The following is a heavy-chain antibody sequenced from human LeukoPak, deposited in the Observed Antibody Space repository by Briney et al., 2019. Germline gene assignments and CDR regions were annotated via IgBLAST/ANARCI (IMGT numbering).Heavy chain of an antibody. Sequence: TTSETLSLTCTVSGGSISRSSYYWGWIRQPPGKGLECIGSIYYSGSTYYNPSLKSRVTISVDTSKNQFSLRLSSMTAADTAVYYCARQAVVGATRWFDPWGQGTLVTVSS. CDR1: GGSISRSSYY. J-gene: IGHJ5*02. CDR2: IYYSGST. V-gene: IGHV4-39*01. D-gene: IGHD1-26*01. CDR3: ARQAVVGATRWFDP.